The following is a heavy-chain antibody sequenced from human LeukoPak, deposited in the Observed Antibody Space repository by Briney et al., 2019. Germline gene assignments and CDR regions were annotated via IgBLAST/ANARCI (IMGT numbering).Heavy chain of an antibody. V-gene: IGHV4-39*01. D-gene: IGHD3/OR15-3a*01. CDR2: IYYTGRI. J-gene: IGHJ5*02. CDR3: AQSLGSRDWMGNWFDR. Sequence: SETLSLTCTVSGRSISSSGHSCGWSRQPRGKGLEWTETIYYTGRIYYSPSRKSRVTISVDTSKNQFSLRLSSVTAADTAVYYCAQSLGSRDWMGNWFDRWGQGMLVTVSS. CDR1: GRSISSSGHS.